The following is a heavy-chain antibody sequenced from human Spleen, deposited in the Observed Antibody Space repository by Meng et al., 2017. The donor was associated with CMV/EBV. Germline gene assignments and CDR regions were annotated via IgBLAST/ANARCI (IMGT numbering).Heavy chain of an antibody. Sequence: GESLKISCAASGFTFSSYWLTWVRQAPGKGLEWVANINQDGSEKYYADSVKGRFTISRDNAKNSVYLQMNSLRAEDTAVYFCARAFGYNYYGMDVWGQGTTVTVSS. D-gene: IGHD3-16*01. V-gene: IGHV3-7*04. CDR1: GFTFSSYW. CDR2: INQDGSEK. CDR3: ARAFGYNYYGMDV. J-gene: IGHJ6*02.